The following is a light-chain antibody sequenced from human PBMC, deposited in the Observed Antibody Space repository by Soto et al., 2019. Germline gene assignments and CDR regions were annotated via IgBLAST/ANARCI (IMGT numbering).Light chain of an antibody. Sequence: QSALTQPASVSGSPGQSITISCTGTSSDVGGFNYVSWYQQYPGKAPKLMIYSVSNRPSGVSNRFSGSKSGNTASLTISGLPAEDEADYYSSSYTSSTTRVFGGGTKLTVL. J-gene: IGLJ3*02. CDR2: SVS. CDR3: SSYTSSTTRV. V-gene: IGLV2-14*01. CDR1: SSDVGGFNY.